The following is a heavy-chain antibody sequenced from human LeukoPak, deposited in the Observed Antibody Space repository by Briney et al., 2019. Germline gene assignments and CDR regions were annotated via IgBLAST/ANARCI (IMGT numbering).Heavy chain of an antibody. CDR1: GLTFSSHW. CDR2: INHNGNVN. Sequence: HPGGSLRLSCAASGLTFSSHWMHWVRQAPGKGLEWVASINHNGNVNYYVDSVKGRFTISRDNAKNSLYLQMSNLRAEDTAVYFCARGGGLDVWGQGATVTVSS. J-gene: IGHJ6*02. CDR3: ARGGGLDV. D-gene: IGHD3-16*01. V-gene: IGHV3-7*03.